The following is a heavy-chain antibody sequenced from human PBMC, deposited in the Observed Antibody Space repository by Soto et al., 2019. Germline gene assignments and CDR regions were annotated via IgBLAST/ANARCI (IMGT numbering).Heavy chain of an antibody. J-gene: IGHJ4*02. CDR1: GYTFTSYG. Sequence: ASVQVSCKASGYTFTSYGISWVRQAPGQGLEWMGWISAYNGNTNYAQKLQGRVTMTTDTSTSTAYMELRSLRSDDTAVYYCARDGYCSSTSCYPDYWGQGTLVTVSS. CDR3: ARDGYCSSTSCYPDY. CDR2: ISAYNGNT. V-gene: IGHV1-18*01. D-gene: IGHD2-2*03.